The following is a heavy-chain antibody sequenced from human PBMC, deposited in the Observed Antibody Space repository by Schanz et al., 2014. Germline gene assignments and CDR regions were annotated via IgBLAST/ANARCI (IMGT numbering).Heavy chain of an antibody. J-gene: IGHJ3*01. CDR2: IIPVLAIA. CDR3: ATMWGYCTATACQILEVLDV. D-gene: IGHD2-8*02. Sequence: QVQLVQSGAEVKKPGSSMKVSCKASGGTFSSYSISWVRQAPGQGLEWMGRIIPVLAIADYAQKLQGRLTMTTDTSTSTAYMELRSLRSDDTAVYYCATMWGYCTATACQILEVLDVWGQGTMVTVSS. CDR1: GGTFSSYS. V-gene: IGHV1-69*04.